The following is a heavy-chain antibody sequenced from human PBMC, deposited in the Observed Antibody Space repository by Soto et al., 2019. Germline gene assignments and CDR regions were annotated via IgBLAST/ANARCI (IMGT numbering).Heavy chain of an antibody. J-gene: IGHJ4*02. D-gene: IGHD3-10*01. Sequence: RLSYAGCGGNVSSYIRNWFHQAPGKGLEWVSYISSSSSTIYYADSVKGRFTISRDNAKNSLYLQMNSLRDEDTAVYYCAVGVIINPPIFDYWGQGTLVTVSS. CDR3: AVGVIINPPIFDY. V-gene: IGHV3-48*02. CDR1: GGNVSSYI. CDR2: ISSSSSTI.